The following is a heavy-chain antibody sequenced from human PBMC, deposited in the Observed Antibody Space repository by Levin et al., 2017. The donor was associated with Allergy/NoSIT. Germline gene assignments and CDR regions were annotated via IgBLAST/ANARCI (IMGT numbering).Heavy chain of an antibody. CDR3: ARQVFRSVPWYFDI. CDR2: INPDGAST. CDR1: GFTFSSYA. D-gene: IGHD5/OR15-5a*01. Sequence: GGSLRLSCAASGFTFSSYAMHWVRQAPGKGLEYVSAINPDGASTYYANSVKDRFTISRDNSKNTLYLQMGGLRTEDMAMYYCARQVFRSVPWYFDIWGRGTLVTVSS. J-gene: IGHJ2*01. V-gene: IGHV3-64*01.